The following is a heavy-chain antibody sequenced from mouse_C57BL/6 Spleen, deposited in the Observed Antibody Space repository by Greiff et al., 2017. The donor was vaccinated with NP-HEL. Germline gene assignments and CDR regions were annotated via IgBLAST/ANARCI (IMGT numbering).Heavy chain of an antibody. J-gene: IGHJ1*03. Sequence: QVQLQQPGAELVKPGASVKLSCKASGYTFTSYWMQWVEQRPGQGLEWIGEIDPSDSYTNYNQKFKGKATLTVDTSSSTAYMQLSSLTSEDSAVYYCARRTTGPYFDVWGTGTTVTVSS. V-gene: IGHV1-50*01. CDR2: IDPSDSYT. CDR3: ARRTTGPYFDV. CDR1: GYTFTSYW. D-gene: IGHD1-1*01.